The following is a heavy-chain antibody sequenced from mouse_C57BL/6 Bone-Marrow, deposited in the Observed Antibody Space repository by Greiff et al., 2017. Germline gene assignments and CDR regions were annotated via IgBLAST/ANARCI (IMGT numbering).Heavy chain of an antibody. CDR2: IRNKANNHAT. CDR3: MITTTYYYAMDY. Sequence: EVKLEESGGGLVQPGGSMKLSCAASGFTFSDAWMDWVRQSPEKGLEWVAEIRNKANNHATYYAESVKGRFTISRDDSKSSVYLQMNSLRAEDTGIYYCMITTTYYYAMDYWGQGTSVTVSS. V-gene: IGHV6-6*01. D-gene: IGHD2-4*01. CDR1: GFTFSDAW. J-gene: IGHJ4*01.